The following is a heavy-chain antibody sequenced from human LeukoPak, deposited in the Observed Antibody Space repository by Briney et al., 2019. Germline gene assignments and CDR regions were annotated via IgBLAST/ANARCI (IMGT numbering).Heavy chain of an antibody. V-gene: IGHV4-39*07. CDR3: ARGGPGVLRIPFDY. CDR2: IYYSGST. D-gene: IGHD2-2*02. Sequence: PSETLSLTCTVSGGSISSSSYYWGWIRQPPGKGLEWIGSIYYSGSTYYNPSLKSRVTISVDTSKNQFSLKLSSVTAADTAVYYCARGGPGVLRIPFDYWGQGTLVTVSS. CDR1: GGSISSSSYY. J-gene: IGHJ4*02.